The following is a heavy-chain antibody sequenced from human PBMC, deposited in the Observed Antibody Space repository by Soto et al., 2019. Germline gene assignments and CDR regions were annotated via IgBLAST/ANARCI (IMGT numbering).Heavy chain of an antibody. CDR3: VRDHLWAFDY. J-gene: IGHJ4*02. CDR2: ANNDATT. CDR1: GFPLTTYS. D-gene: IGHD3-10*01. V-gene: IGHV3-48*01. Sequence: GGSLRLSCAVSGFPLTTYSMNWVRQAPGKGLQWVSYANNDATTYADSVRGRFTISRDTAKNSLFLQMNSLRVDDTAVYYCVRDHLWAFDYWGQGVLVTSPQ.